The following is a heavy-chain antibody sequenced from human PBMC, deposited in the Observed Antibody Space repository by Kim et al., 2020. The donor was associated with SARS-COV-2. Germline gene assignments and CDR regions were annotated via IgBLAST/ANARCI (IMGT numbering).Heavy chain of an antibody. V-gene: IGHV3-48*03. CDR3: ARDKVSWEQWLAPDQNNWFDP. CDR2: ISSSGSTI. Sequence: GGSLRLSCAASGFTFSSYEMNWVRQAPGKGLEWVSYISSSGSTIYYADSVKGRFTISRDNAKNSLYLQMNSLRAEDTAVYYCARDKVSWEQWLAPDQNNWFDPWGQGTLVTVSS. D-gene: IGHD6-19*01. J-gene: IGHJ5*02. CDR1: GFTFSSYE.